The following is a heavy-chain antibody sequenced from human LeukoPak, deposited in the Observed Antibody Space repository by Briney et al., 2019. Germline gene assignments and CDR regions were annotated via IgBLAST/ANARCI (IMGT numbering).Heavy chain of an antibody. CDR2: IHYSGST. J-gene: IGHJ6*03. CDR1: GGSISSSSYY. D-gene: IGHD2-15*01. V-gene: IGHV4-39*07. Sequence: PSETLSLTCTVSGGSISSSSYYWGWIRQPPGKGLEWIGSIHYSGSTNYNPSLKSRGTISVYTSKNQFSLKLSSVTAADTAVYYCARGYCSGGSCYSYYYYNYMDVWGKGTTVTVSS. CDR3: ARGYCSGGSCYSYYYYNYMDV.